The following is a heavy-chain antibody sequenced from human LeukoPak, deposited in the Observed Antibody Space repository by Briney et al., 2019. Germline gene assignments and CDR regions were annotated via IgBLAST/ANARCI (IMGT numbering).Heavy chain of an antibody. CDR1: DGSITMYY. Sequence: SETLSLTCSVSDGSITMYYWTWIRQPPGKGLEWIGYVDHTGSTNFNPSLNGRVSISRDTTKNLFSLRLRSVTAADTAVYFCARGRVSSSTWYSTYYYYFYMDVWGKGTTVTVSS. CDR3: ARGRVSSSTWYSTYYYYFYMDV. J-gene: IGHJ6*03. CDR2: VDHTGST. V-gene: IGHV4-59*01. D-gene: IGHD1-1*01.